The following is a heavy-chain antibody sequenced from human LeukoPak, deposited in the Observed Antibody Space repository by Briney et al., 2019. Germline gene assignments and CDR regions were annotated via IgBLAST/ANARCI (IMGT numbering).Heavy chain of an antibody. J-gene: IGHJ4*02. Sequence: GGSLRLSCAASGFTFSNAWMSWVRQAPGKGLEWVSAISGSGGSTYYADSVKGRFTISRDNSKNTLYLRMNSLRAEDTAVYYCAKWGPYDQPTPTPYYFDYWGQGTLVTVSS. CDR1: GFTFSNAW. V-gene: IGHV3-23*01. D-gene: IGHD3-22*01. CDR3: AKWGPYDQPTPTPYYFDY. CDR2: ISGSGGST.